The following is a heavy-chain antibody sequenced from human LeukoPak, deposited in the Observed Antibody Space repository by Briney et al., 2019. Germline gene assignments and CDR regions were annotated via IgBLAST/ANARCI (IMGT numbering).Heavy chain of an antibody. CDR1: GFTFTNTW. V-gene: IGHV3-15*07. CDR2: IKSKSGGGTT. J-gene: IGHJ3*01. Sequence: TGGSLRLSCAASGFTFTNTWMNWVRQAPGKGLEWVGRIKSKSGGGTTDYAAPVKGRFTISRDDSKNTLYLQMNSLKTEDTAVYYCARDWYHAFDFWGQGTMVTVSS. D-gene: IGHD3-9*01. CDR3: ARDWYHAFDF.